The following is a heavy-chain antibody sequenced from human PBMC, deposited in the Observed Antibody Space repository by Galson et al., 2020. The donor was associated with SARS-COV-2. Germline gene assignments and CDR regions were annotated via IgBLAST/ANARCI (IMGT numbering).Heavy chain of an antibody. Sequence: GESLKISCAASGFTVSSNYMTWVRLAPGKGLEWVSVIYSGGSTYYADSVKGRFTISRDNSKNTLYLQMNSLRAEDTAVYYCARAGITTNYYYYYMDVWGKGTTVTVSS. J-gene: IGHJ6*03. CDR3: ARAGITTNYYYYYMDV. V-gene: IGHV3-53*01. CDR2: IYSGGST. CDR1: GFTVSSNY. D-gene: IGHD3-22*01.